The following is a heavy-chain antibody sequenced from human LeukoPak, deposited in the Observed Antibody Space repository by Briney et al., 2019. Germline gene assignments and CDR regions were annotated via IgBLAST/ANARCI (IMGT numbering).Heavy chain of an antibody. CDR2: IYYSGST. CDR1: GGSISSGAYY. D-gene: IGHD2-15*01. Sequence: SETLSLTCTVSGGSISSGAYYWSWIRQPPGKGLEWIGYIYYSGSTYYNPSLKSRVTISVDTSKNQFSLKLSSVTAADTAVYYCARDRCSGGSCHSDYWGQGTLVTVSS. V-gene: IGHV4-30-4*02. J-gene: IGHJ4*02. CDR3: ARDRCSGGSCHSDY.